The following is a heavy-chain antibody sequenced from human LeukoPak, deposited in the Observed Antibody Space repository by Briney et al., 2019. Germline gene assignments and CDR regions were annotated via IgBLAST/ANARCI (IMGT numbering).Heavy chain of an antibody. CDR2: IHYSGST. Sequence: SETLSLTCTVSGGSITSTSYYWGWIRQPPGKGLEWIGSIHYSGSTYYNPFLKSRVTISVDTSKNQFSLKLRSVTAADAAVYYCASTGVGASSSDFDYWGQGTLVTVSS. CDR3: ASTGVGASSSDFDY. CDR1: GGSITSTSYY. D-gene: IGHD1-26*01. V-gene: IGHV4-39*01. J-gene: IGHJ4*02.